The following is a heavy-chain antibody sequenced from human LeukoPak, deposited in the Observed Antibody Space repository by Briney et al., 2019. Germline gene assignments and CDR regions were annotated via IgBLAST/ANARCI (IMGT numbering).Heavy chain of an antibody. CDR1: AFTFSTYE. CDR3: ARKTDRPGEVGRDRFFDL. Sequence: GGSLRLSCAAAAFTFSTYEMTWVRLAPGKGLEWLSYISVVANAMNYADSVRGRFTTSRDDAKNSVYLQMNSLRDEDTAIYYCARKTDRPGEVGRDRFFDLWGRGTLVTVSS. J-gene: IGHJ2*01. V-gene: IGHV3-48*03. D-gene: IGHD2-15*01. CDR2: ISVVANAM.